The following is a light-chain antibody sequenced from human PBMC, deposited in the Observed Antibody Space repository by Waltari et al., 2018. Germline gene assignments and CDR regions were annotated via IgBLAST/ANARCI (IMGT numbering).Light chain of an antibody. V-gene: IGLV4-69*01. CDR3: PTGGTGIRV. J-gene: IGLJ3*02. Sequence: QLVLTQSPSASASLGASVKLTCTLSSGHSNYAIAWHQQQPEKGPRYLMKLNSDGTHNKGDGIPARFSGSSSGASRYLPISILQSEDEADYYCPTGGTGIRVFGRGTKLTVL. CDR2: LNSDGTH. CDR1: SGHSNYA.